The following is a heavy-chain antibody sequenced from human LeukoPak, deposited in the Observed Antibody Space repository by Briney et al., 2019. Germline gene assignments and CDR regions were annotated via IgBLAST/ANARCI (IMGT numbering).Heavy chain of an antibody. CDR2: IHYSGYT. Sequence: SETLSLTCAVYGGSFNGYYWSWIRQPPGKGLEWLGYIHYSGYTNYNPSLKSRVTISVDTSKNQFSLNLGSVTAADTAVYYCARHWGSDWYFDLWGRGTLVTVSS. CDR1: GGSFNGYY. D-gene: IGHD7-27*01. V-gene: IGHV4-59*01. J-gene: IGHJ2*01. CDR3: ARHWGSDWYFDL.